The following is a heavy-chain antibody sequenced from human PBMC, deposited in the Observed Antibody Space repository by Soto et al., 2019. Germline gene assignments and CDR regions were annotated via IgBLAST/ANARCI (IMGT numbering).Heavy chain of an antibody. CDR1: GFTFSSYA. Sequence: QVQLVESGGGVVQPGRSLRLSCAASGFTFSSYAMHWVRQAPGKGLEWVAVISYDGSNKYYADSVKGRFTISRDNSKNTLYLQMNSLRAEDTAVYYCARGITIFGVVPHDAFDIWGQGTMVTVSS. J-gene: IGHJ3*02. CDR2: ISYDGSNK. V-gene: IGHV3-30-3*01. D-gene: IGHD3-3*01. CDR3: ARGITIFGVVPHDAFDI.